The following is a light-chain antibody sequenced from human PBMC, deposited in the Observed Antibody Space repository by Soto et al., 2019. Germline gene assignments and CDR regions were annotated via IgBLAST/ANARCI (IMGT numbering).Light chain of an antibody. V-gene: IGLV2-8*01. CDR1: SSDVGAYNY. CDR3: SSFVGDNNVV. CDR2: EVN. J-gene: IGLJ2*01. Sequence: QSALTQPPSASGSPGQSVTISCTGTSSDVGAYNYVSWYQQHPGKAPKLMIYEVNKRPSGVPDRFSGSKSGNTASLTVSGLQPEDEADYYCSSFVGDNNVVFGGGTKVTV.